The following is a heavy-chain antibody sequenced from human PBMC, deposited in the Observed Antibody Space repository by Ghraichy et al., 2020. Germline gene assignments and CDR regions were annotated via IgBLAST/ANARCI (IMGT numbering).Heavy chain of an antibody. J-gene: IGHJ6*02. V-gene: IGHV3-21*01. D-gene: IGHD6-6*01. Sequence: GGSLRLSCAASGFTFSSYSMNWVRQAPGKGLEWVSSISSSSSYIYYADSVKGRFTISRDNAKNSLYLQMNSLRAEDTAVYYCARDSISNLFIAARGYGMDVWGQGTTVTVSS. CDR2: ISSSSSYI. CDR1: GFTFSSYS. CDR3: ARDSISNLFIAARGYGMDV.